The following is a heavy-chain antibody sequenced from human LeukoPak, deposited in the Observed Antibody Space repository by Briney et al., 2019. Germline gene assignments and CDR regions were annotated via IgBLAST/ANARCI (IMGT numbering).Heavy chain of an antibody. CDR2: INHSGST. D-gene: IGHD5-24*01. CDR3: ARVGDGYNGLEAFDI. Sequence: SETLSLTCAVYGGSFSGYYWSWIRQPPGKGLEWIGEINHSGSTNYNPSLKSRVTISVDTSKNQFSLKLSSVTAADTAVYYCARVGDGYNGLEAFDIWGQGTMVTVSS. V-gene: IGHV4-34*01. CDR1: GGSFSGYY. J-gene: IGHJ3*02.